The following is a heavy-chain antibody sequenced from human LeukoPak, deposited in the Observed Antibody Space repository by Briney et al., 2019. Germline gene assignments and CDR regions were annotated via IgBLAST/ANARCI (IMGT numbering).Heavy chain of an antibody. Sequence: GGSLRLSCAASGFTFSSTSMSWVRQAPGKGLEWVGRIRTKIEGETRDYPAPVKGRFTISRDDSKTTLYLQMNGLKTEDSAVYYCTTERNWELLRPYGLDIWGQGTTVTVSS. CDR1: GFTFSSTS. V-gene: IGHV3-15*01. CDR3: TTERNWELLRPYGLDI. CDR2: IRTKIEGETR. D-gene: IGHD1-26*01. J-gene: IGHJ6*02.